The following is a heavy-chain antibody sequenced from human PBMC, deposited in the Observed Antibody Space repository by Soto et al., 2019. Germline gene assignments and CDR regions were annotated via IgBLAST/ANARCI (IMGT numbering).Heavy chain of an antibody. D-gene: IGHD3-10*01. V-gene: IGHV5-51*01. CDR3: PRGSPSADLPYYYGMSV. CDR1: GFTFAIYW. Sequence: PGESLNISCKGFGFTFAIYWIGWVRQVPGKGLEWMGIIYPRDSDSTYSPSFQGQVTISADKSISTAYLQWSSLQASDTAIYYCPRGSPSADLPYYYGMSVWGQGTTVTVSS. CDR2: IYPRDSDS. J-gene: IGHJ6*02.